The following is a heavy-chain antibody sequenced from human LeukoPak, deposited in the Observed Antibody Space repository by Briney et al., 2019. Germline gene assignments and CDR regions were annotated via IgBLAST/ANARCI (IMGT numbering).Heavy chain of an antibody. CDR2: IWYDGSNR. V-gene: IGHV3-33*01. D-gene: IGHD3-10*01. CDR3: AGNYGPYYFDY. Sequence: GGSLRLSCAASGFTFSDYGMHWVRQAPGKGLEWVAVIWYDGSNRYYADSVKGRFIISRDNSKDTLYLQMNSLRAEDTAVYYCAGNYGPYYFDYWGQGTLVTVSS. J-gene: IGHJ4*02. CDR1: GFTFSDYG.